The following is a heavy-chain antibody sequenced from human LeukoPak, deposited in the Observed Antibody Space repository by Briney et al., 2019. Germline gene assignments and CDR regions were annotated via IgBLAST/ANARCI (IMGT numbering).Heavy chain of an antibody. CDR2: IYYSGGT. CDR1: GGSISSYY. CDR3: ASHNYYDSSGYYHNWFDP. Sequence: PSETLSLTCSVSGGSISSYYWSWIRQPPGKGLEWIGYIYYSGGTNYNPSLKSRVTISVDTSKNQFSLKLSSVTAADTAVYYCASHNYYDSSGYYHNWFDPWDQGTLVTVSS. J-gene: IGHJ5*02. D-gene: IGHD3-22*01. V-gene: IGHV4-59*01.